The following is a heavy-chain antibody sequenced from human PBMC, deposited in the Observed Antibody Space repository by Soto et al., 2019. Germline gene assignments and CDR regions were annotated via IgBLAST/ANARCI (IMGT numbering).Heavy chain of an antibody. CDR2: IYHSGST. Sequence: SESLSLNCSVSGYSISSGYYWGWIRQPPGKGLEWIGSIYHSGSTYYNPSLKSRVTISVDTSKNQFSLKLSSVTAADTAVYYCAGSILRFLEWSSDAFDIWGQGTMVTVSS. D-gene: IGHD3-3*01. CDR3: AGSILRFLEWSSDAFDI. CDR1: GYSISSGYY. V-gene: IGHV4-38-2*01. J-gene: IGHJ3*02.